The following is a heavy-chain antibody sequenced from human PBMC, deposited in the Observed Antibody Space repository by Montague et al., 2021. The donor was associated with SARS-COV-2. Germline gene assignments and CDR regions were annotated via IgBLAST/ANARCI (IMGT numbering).Heavy chain of an antibody. D-gene: IGHD5-18*01. J-gene: IGHJ2*01. V-gene: IGHV4-59*01. CDR1: GGSISGYY. CDR2: IYDTGNT. Sequence: SETLSLTCTVSGGSISGYYWSWIRQPPGKGPEWIGSIYDTGNTNYNPSLKSRATISEDTSKNQFSLRLTSVTAADTAVYYCARDFRLQLWQTNYYFGLWGRGTLVSVSS. CDR3: ARDFRLQLWQTNYYFGL.